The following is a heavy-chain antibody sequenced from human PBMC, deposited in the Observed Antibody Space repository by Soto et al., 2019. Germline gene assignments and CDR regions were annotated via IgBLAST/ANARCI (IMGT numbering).Heavy chain of an antibody. D-gene: IGHD3-10*01. CDR3: ARGLYDSGSFYFDF. V-gene: IGHV3-53*01. Sequence: EVQLVESGGGLIQPGGSLRLSCAASGFNFIRKYMIWVRQAPGKGLEWVSILYSGGTTYYADSVKGRFTISRDTSENTLYLPMNRLRAEDTAVYYCARGLYDSGSFYFDFWGQGTLVTVSS. J-gene: IGHJ4*02. CDR2: LYSGGTT. CDR1: GFNFIRKY.